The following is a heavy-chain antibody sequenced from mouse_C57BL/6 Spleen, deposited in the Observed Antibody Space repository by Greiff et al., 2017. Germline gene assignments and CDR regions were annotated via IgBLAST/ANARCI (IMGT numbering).Heavy chain of an antibody. D-gene: IGHD1-1*02. CDR3: ASYYGAYYFDY. CDR2: IDPSDSYT. V-gene: IGHV1-50*01. J-gene: IGHJ2*01. CDR1: GYTFTSYW. Sequence: QVQLQQPGAELVKPGASVKLSCKASGYTFTSYWMQWVKQRPGQGLEWIGEIDPSDSYTNYNQKFKGKATLTVDTSSSTAYMQRSSLTSEDSAVYYCASYYGAYYFDYWGQGTTLTVSS.